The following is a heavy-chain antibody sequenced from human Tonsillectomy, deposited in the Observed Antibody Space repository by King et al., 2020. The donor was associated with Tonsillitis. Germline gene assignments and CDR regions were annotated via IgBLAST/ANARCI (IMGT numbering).Heavy chain of an antibody. D-gene: IGHD6-19*01. V-gene: IGHV1-69*09. CDR2: IIPILGIA. CDR3: ARQTRQYSRGWYWFMDD. Sequence: QLVQSGAEVKKPGSSVKVSCKASGGTFSSYAISWVRQAPGQGLEWMGRIIPILGIANYAQKFQDRVTITADKSTSTAYMELSSLRSEDTAVYYCARQTRQYSRGWYWFMDDWGQGTLVTVSA. J-gene: IGHJ4*02. CDR1: GGTFSSYA.